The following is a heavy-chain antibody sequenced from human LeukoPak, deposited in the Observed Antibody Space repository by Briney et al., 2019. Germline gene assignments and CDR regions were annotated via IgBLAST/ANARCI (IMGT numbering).Heavy chain of an antibody. Sequence: GRSLRLSCAASGFTFSSYAMHWVRQAPGKGLEWVAVISYDGSNKYYADSVKGRFTISRDNSKNALYLQMNSLRAEDTAVYYCARGGMATFDPWGQGTLVTVSS. CDR2: ISYDGSNK. V-gene: IGHV3-30-3*01. CDR3: ARGGMATFDP. CDR1: GFTFSSYA. J-gene: IGHJ5*02. D-gene: IGHD5-24*01.